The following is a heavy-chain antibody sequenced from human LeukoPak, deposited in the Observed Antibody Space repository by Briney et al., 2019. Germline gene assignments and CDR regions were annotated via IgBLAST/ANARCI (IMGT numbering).Heavy chain of an antibody. D-gene: IGHD1-26*01. CDR1: GFTLSSYA. J-gene: IGHJ2*01. CDR3: AKDQYSGSYRYFDG. V-gene: IGHV3-23*01. Sequence: GGSLRLSCAASGFTLSSYAMSWVRQGPGKGLECVSAISVSGNTYQADSGKGRFTISQDSSKNTLYLQMNSLRAEDAAVYYCAKDQYSGSYRYFDGWGRGTLVTVSS. CDR2: ISVSGNT.